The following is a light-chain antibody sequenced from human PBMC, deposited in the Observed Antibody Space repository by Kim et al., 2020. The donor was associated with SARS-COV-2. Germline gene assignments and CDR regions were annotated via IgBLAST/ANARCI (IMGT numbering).Light chain of an antibody. V-gene: IGKV3-20*01. CDR3: QQYGPSPIT. CDR1: QSVSSTY. Sequence: PGERATPSCRASQSVSSTYLAWYQQKPGQAPRLLIYGASSRATGIPDRFSGSGSGTDFTLTISRLEPEDFAVYYCQQYGPSPITFGQGTRLEIK. J-gene: IGKJ5*01. CDR2: GAS.